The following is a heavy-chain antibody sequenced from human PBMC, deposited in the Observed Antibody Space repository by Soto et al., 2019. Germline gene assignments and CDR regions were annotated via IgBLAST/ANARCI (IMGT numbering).Heavy chain of an antibody. Sequence: ASVKVSCKASGCTFSSYAISWVRQAPGQGLEWMGGIIPIFGTANYAQKFQGRVTITADESTSTAYMELSSLRSEDTAVYYCAKQYFHWLRYGMDVWGQGTTVTVSS. V-gene: IGHV1-69*13. CDR1: GCTFSSYA. CDR3: AKQYFHWLRYGMDV. J-gene: IGHJ6*02. CDR2: IIPIFGTA. D-gene: IGHD3-9*01.